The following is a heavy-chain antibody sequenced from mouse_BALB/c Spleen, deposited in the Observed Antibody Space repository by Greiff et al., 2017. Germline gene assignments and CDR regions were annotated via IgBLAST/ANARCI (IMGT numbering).Heavy chain of an antibody. CDR3: ARDYGNY. J-gene: IGHJ2*01. CDR1: GYTFTSYY. CDR2: IYPGNVNT. Sequence: QVQLKQSGPELVKPGASVRISCKASGYTFTSYYIHWVKQRPGQGLEWIGWIYPGNVNTKYNEKFKGKATLTADKSSSTAYMQLSSLTSEDSAVYFCARDYGNYWGQGTTLTVSS. V-gene: IGHV1S56*01. D-gene: IGHD2-1*01.